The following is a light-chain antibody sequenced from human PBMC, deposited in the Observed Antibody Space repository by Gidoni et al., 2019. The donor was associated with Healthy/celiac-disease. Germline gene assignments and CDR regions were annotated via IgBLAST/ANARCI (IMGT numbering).Light chain of an antibody. J-gene: IGKJ4*01. CDR1: QDISNY. CDR3: QQYDNLPLT. V-gene: IGKV1-33*01. CDR2: DAS. Sequence: IQMTQSRSSLSASVGDRVTIPCQARQDISNYLNWYQQKAGKAPKLLIYDASKLETGVPSRFSGSGSGTDFTFTISSLQPEDIATYYCQQYDNLPLTFGGGTKVEIK.